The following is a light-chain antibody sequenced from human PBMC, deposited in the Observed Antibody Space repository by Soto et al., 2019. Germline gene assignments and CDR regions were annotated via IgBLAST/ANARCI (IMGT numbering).Light chain of an antibody. CDR1: SSDVGGYNS. CDR2: DVS. V-gene: IGLV2-14*01. J-gene: IGLJ2*01. CDR3: QTWGTGIHVV. Sequence: QSALTQPASVSGSPGQSITISCTGTSSDVGGYNSVSWYQQHPGKVPKIMIYDVSIRPSGVPDRFSGSKSGAERYLTISSLQSEDEADYYCQTWGTGIHVVFGGGTKVTVL.